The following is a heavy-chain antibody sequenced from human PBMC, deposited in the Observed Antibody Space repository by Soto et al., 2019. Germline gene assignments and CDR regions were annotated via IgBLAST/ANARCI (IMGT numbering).Heavy chain of an antibody. Sequence: ITLKESGSTLVKPTQTLTLTCTFSGFSLSTSGVGVGWIRQPPGKALAWLALIYWNDDKRYSPSLKSRLTITKDTSKNPVVLTLTHIDPGDTAAYSCAHRRGSSWYFALFDYWGQGTLVTVSS. V-gene: IGHV2-5*01. J-gene: IGHJ4*02. D-gene: IGHD6-13*01. CDR2: IYWNDDK. CDR3: AHRRGSSWYFALFDY. CDR1: GFSLSTSGVG.